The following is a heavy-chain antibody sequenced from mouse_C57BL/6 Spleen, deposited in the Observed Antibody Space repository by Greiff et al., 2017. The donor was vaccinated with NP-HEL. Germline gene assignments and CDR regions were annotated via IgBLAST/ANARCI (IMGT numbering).Heavy chain of an antibody. D-gene: IGHD2-3*01. Sequence: QVQLQQPGAELVRPGSSVKLSCKASGYTFTSYWMHWVKQRPIQGLEWIGNIDPSDSETHYNQKFKDKATLTADKSSSTVYMELSRLTSEDSAVYFCARHEDGGFAYWGQETLVTVSA. CDR3: ARHEDGGFAY. CDR1: GYTFTSYW. J-gene: IGHJ3*01. CDR2: IDPSDSET. V-gene: IGHV1-52*01.